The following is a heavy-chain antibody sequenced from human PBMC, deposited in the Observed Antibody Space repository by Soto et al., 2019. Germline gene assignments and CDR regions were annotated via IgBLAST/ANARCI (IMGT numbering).Heavy chain of an antibody. CDR2: IYSGSGT. J-gene: IGHJ6*04. CDR1: RFTVSNNY. V-gene: IGHV3-66*01. D-gene: IGHD3-10*01. CDR3: ARKSDAIRFNSGDV. Sequence: EVQLVESGGGLVQPGGSLRLSCAVSRFTVSNNYMAWVRQAPGKGLEWVSFIYSGSGTGYADSVRGSFTISRDSSTNTLYLQMNGLRAEDSAVYYCARKSDAIRFNSGDVWGRGTTVIVSS.